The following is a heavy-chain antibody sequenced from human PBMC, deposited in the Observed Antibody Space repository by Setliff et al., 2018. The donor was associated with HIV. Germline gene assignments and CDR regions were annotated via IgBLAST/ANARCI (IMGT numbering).Heavy chain of an antibody. CDR2: MNHRGST. CDR1: GGSSSGYY. CDR3: ARTDCTNGVCPYSFDY. D-gene: IGHD2-8*01. J-gene: IGHJ4*02. V-gene: IGHV4-34*01. Sequence: SETLSLTCAVYGGSSSGYYWSWIRQPPGKGLEWIGDMNHRGSTNYNPSLKSRVPISTDTSKNQFSLKLSSVTAADTAVYYCARTDCTNGVCPYSFDYWGPGTLVTVSS.